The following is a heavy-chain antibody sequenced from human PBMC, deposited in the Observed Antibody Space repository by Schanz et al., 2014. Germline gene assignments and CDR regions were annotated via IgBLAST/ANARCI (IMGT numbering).Heavy chain of an antibody. Sequence: QGQLVQSGPEVKEPGASVKVSCKASGYTFIDYYMHWVRQAPGQGPEFMGWISTFRNEDTNSAQRFQGRVTMTRNTSISTAYMELSSLRSEDTAVYYCARGRGCPGGSCYSWFDLWGQGTLVTVAS. D-gene: IGHD2-15*01. J-gene: IGHJ5*02. CDR1: GYTFIDYY. CDR3: ARGRGCPGGSCYSWFDL. CDR2: ISTFRNEDT. V-gene: IGHV1-2*02.